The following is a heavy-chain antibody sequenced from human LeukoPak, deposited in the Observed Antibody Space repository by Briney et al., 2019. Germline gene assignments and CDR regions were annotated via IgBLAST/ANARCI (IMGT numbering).Heavy chain of an antibody. J-gene: IGHJ4*02. CDR3: ARALTTVVISDY. V-gene: IGHV3-30*04. CDR2: ISYDGSNK. Sequence: GRSLRLSCAASGFTFSSYAMHWVRQAPGKGLEWVAVISYDGSNKYYADSVKGRFTISRDNSKNTLYLQMNSLRAEGTAVYYCARALTTVVISDYWGQGTLVTVSS. CDR1: GFTFSSYA. D-gene: IGHD4-23*01.